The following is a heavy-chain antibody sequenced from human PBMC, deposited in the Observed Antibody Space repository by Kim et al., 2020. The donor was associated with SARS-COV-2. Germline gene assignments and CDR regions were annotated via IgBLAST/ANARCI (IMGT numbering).Heavy chain of an antibody. Sequence: SETLSLTCTVSGYSISSGYYWGWIRQPPGKGLEWIGSIYHSGSTYYNPSLKSRVTISVDTSKNQFSLKLSSVTAADTAVYYCARGPTATSDFDYWGQGTLVTVSS. V-gene: IGHV4-38-2*02. CDR2: IYHSGST. J-gene: IGHJ4*02. CDR1: GYSISSGYY. D-gene: IGHD4-17*01. CDR3: ARGPTATSDFDY.